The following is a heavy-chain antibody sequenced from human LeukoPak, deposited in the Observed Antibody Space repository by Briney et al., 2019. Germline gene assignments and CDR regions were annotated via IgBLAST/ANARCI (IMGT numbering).Heavy chain of an antibody. D-gene: IGHD3-22*01. CDR1: GFTFSSYA. CDR3: AKGKGNYYDRSGYYVLDY. J-gene: IGHJ4*02. CDR2: ISGSGGST. Sequence: PGGSLRLSCAASGFTFSSYAMSWVRQAPGKGLEWVSAISGSGGSTYYADSVKGRFTISRDNSKNTLYLQMNSLRAEDTAEYYCAKGKGNYYDRSGYYVLDYWGQGTLVTVSS. V-gene: IGHV3-23*01.